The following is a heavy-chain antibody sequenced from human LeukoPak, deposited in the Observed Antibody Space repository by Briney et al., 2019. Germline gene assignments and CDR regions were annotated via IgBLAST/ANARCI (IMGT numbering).Heavy chain of an antibody. D-gene: IGHD6-13*01. CDR1: GYSFTGYY. CDR3: ARGVADAGRRLDP. V-gene: IGHV1-2*02. J-gene: IGHJ5*02. CDR2: ISPNSGAT. Sequence: ASVKVSCKTSGYSFTGYYIHWVRQAPGQGFEGLGWISPNSGATKYAQKFQDRVSKTRDTSINTANMELSSLRLDDTAVYYCARGVADAGRRLDPWGQGTLITVSS.